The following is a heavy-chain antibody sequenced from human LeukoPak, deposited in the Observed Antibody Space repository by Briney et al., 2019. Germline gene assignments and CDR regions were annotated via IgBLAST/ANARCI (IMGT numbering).Heavy chain of an antibody. CDR3: ARDSPPAAGTFLDYYYGMDV. V-gene: IGHV4-4*02. CDR2: IYHSGST. D-gene: IGHD6-13*01. J-gene: IGHJ6*04. CDR1: GGSISSSNW. Sequence: PSETLSLTCAVSGGSISSSNWWSWVRQPPGKGLEWIGEIYHSGSTNYNPSLKSRVTISVDKSKNQFSLKLSSVTAADTAVYYCARDSPPAAGTFLDYYYGMDVWGKGTTVTVSS.